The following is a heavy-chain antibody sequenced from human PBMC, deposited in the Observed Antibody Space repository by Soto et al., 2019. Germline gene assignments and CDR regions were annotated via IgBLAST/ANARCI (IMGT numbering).Heavy chain of an antibody. CDR3: TRATATIVPCLCLY. D-gene: IGHD5-12*01. CDR2: VKSQTDGGTT. V-gene: IGHV3-15*01. J-gene: IGHJ4*02. CDR1: GLIFSHAW. Sequence: EVQLEESGGGLVKPGDSLRLSCAASGLIFSHAWMSWVRQAPGKGLEWVGRVKSQTDGGTTDYAAPVKGRFTISRDDSKRSVYLDMHSLKIEDTAVYYCTRATATIVPCLCLYWGQGILVTVSS.